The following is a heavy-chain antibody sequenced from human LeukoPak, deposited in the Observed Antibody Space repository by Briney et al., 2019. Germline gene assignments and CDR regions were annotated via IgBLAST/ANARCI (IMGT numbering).Heavy chain of an antibody. CDR1: GYTFTGYY. D-gene: IGHD1-26*01. CDR2: INPNSGGT. V-gene: IGHV1-2*02. J-gene: IGHJ3*02. CDR3: ARDRVIVDAFDI. Sequence: ASVKVSCKASGYTFTGYYMHWVRQAPGQGLEWMGWINPNSGGTNYAQKFQGRVTMTRDTSISTAYMELSRLRSDDTAVYYCARDRVIVDAFDIWGQGTMVTVSS.